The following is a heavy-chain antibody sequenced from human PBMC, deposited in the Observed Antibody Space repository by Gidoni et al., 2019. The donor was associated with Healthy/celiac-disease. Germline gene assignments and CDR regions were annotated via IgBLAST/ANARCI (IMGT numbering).Heavy chain of an antibody. CDR2: IIPIFGTA. D-gene: IGHD2-2*01. Sequence: QVQLVQSGAEVKKPGSSVKVSCKASGGTFRSYAISWVRQAPGQGLEWMGGIIPIFGTANDEQKVQGRVTITADESTSTAYMELSSLRSEDTAVYYCARSFRGIVVVPAAIGQYYYYYYGMDVWGQGTTVTVSS. J-gene: IGHJ6*02. V-gene: IGHV1-69*01. CDR1: GGTFRSYA. CDR3: ARSFRGIVVVPAAIGQYYYYYYGMDV.